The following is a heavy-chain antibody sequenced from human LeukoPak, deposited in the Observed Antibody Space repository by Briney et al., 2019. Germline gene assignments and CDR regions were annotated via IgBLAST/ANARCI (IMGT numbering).Heavy chain of an antibody. D-gene: IGHD3-10*01. J-gene: IGHJ4*02. CDR2: ISHSGGTT. V-gene: IGHV3-23*01. CDR1: GFTFSSYA. CDR3: ARVTYGSGTYGAFDY. Sequence: GGSLRLSCAASGFTFSSYAMSWVRQAPGKGPEWVSAISHSGGTTYYADSVKGRFTISRDNSKNTLYLQMNSLRAEDTAVYYCARVTYGSGTYGAFDYWGQGTLVTVSS.